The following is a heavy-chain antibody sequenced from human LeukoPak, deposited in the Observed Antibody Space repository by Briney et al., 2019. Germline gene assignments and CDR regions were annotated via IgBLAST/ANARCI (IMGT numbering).Heavy chain of an antibody. D-gene: IGHD4-17*01. Sequence: ASVKVSCKASGYTFTSYAMHWVRQAPGQRLEWMGWINAGNGNTKYSQKFQGRVTITRDTSVSTAYMELSSLRSEDTAVYYCARESDGDWVYYGMDVWGQGTTVTVSS. V-gene: IGHV1-3*01. J-gene: IGHJ6*02. CDR1: GYTFTSYA. CDR3: ARESDGDWVYYGMDV. CDR2: INAGNGNT.